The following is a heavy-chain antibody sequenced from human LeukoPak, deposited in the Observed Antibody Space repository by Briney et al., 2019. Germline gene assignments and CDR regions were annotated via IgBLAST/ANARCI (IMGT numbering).Heavy chain of an antibody. J-gene: IGHJ4*02. D-gene: IGHD2-2*01. V-gene: IGHV1-8*01. CDR3: ARVNCSSTSCRSKFLDY. CDR1: GYTFTNYD. Sequence: ASVKVSCKASGYTFTNYDINWVRQATGQGLEWMGWMNPNSANTGYAQKFQGRVTMTRNTSISTAYMELSGLRSEDTAVYYCARVNCSSTSCRSKFLDYWGQGTLVTVSS. CDR2: MNPNSANT.